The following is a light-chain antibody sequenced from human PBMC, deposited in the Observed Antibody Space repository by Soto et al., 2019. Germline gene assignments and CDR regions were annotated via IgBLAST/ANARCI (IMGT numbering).Light chain of an antibody. J-gene: IGKJ1*01. V-gene: IGKV3-15*01. Sequence: EIVLTQSPGTLSVSPGERATLSCRASQSVSSKLAWYQQKPGQAPRLLFYGASTGATGIPARFSGSGSETDFTPSISSLQSEDFAVYYCQQYNNWPGTFGQGTKV. CDR2: GAS. CDR1: QSVSSK. CDR3: QQYNNWPGT.